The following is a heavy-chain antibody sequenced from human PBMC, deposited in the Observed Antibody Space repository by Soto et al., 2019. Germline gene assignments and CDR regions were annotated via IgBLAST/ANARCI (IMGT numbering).Heavy chain of an antibody. CDR2: IYNSGNT. CDR1: GGSVSSGSYF. Sequence: SLTCNVSGGSVSSGSYFWSWIRQPPGKGLEWIGYIYNSGNTKYNPSLKSRVTISADTSKNQFSLKLSSVTAADTAVYYCAREGRVATFDYWGQGSLVTVSS. V-gene: IGHV4-61*01. CDR3: AREGRVATFDY. D-gene: IGHD5-12*01. J-gene: IGHJ4*02.